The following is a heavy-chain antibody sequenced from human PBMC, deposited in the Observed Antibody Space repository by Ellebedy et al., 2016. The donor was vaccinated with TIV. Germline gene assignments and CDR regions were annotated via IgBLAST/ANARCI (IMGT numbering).Heavy chain of an antibody. CDR1: GYTFTTYY. D-gene: IGHD2-15*01. CDR2: ISPYNGNT. Sequence: AASVKVSCKASGYTFTTYYITWVRQAPGQGLEWMGWISPYNGNTIYAQKFQGRLTLTTDTSTSTAYLELRRLRSDDTAVFYCARRYCTGGSCYYDYWGQGTVVTVSS. CDR3: ARRYCTGGSCYYDY. J-gene: IGHJ4*02. V-gene: IGHV1-18*04.